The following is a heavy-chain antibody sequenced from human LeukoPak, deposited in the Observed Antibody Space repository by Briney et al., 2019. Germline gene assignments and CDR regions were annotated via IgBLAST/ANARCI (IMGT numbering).Heavy chain of an antibody. CDR1: GGSFSGYY. D-gene: IGHD3-22*01. Sequence: SETLSHTCAVYGGSFSGYYWSWIRQPPGKGLESIGEINHSGSTNYNPSFKSRVTISVVTSKNQFSLKLSSVTAADTAVYYCARGRRYYYDSSGYFFWGQGTLVTVSS. CDR2: INHSGST. CDR3: ARGRRYYYDSSGYFF. J-gene: IGHJ4*02. V-gene: IGHV4-34*01.